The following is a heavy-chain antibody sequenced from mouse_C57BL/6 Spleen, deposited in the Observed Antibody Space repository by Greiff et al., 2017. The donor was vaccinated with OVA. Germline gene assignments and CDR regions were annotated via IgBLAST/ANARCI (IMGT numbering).Heavy chain of an antibody. Sequence: VQLKESGGGLVKPGGSLKLSCAASGFTFSSYAMSWVRQTPEKRLEWVATISDGGSYTYYPDNVKGRFTISRDNAKNNLYLQMSHLKSEDTAMYYCARVYDGYDYFDYWGQGTTLTVSS. J-gene: IGHJ2*01. D-gene: IGHD2-3*01. CDR2: ISDGGSYT. CDR3: ARVYDGYDYFDY. CDR1: GFTFSSYA. V-gene: IGHV5-4*01.